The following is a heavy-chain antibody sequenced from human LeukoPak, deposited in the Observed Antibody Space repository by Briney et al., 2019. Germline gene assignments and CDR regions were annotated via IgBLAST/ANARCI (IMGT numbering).Heavy chain of an antibody. V-gene: IGHV1-69*04. Sequence: SVKVSCKASGGTFSSYAISWVRQAPGQGLEWMGRIIPIIGVADHAQKLQGRVTMTTDTSTSTAYMELRSLRSDDTAVYYCARESPYSSGYYYYMDVWGKGTTVTVSS. CDR2: IIPIIGVA. CDR3: ARESPYSSGYYYYMDV. J-gene: IGHJ6*03. CDR1: GGTFSSYA. D-gene: IGHD6-25*01.